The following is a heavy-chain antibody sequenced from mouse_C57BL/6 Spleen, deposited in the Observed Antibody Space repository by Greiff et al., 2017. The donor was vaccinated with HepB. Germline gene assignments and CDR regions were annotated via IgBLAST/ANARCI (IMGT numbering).Heavy chain of an antibody. Sequence: ESGPGLVKPSQSLSLTCSVTGYSITSGYYWNWLRQFPGNKLEWMGYISYDGSNNYKPSLKNRISITRDTSKNQFFLKLNSVTTEDTATYYCARDRDYDYDGGFAYWGQGTLVTVSA. D-gene: IGHD2-4*01. CDR3: ARDRDYDYDGGFAY. J-gene: IGHJ3*01. CDR1: GYSITSGYY. CDR2: ISYDGSN. V-gene: IGHV3-6*01.